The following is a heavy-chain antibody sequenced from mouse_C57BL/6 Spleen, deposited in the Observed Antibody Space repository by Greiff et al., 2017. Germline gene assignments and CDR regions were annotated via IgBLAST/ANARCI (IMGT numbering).Heavy chain of an antibody. CDR1: GYAFSSYW. Sequence: VQLQQSGAELVKPGASVKISCKASGYAFSSYWMNWVKQRPGKGLEWIGQIYPGDGDTNYNGKFKGKATLTADKSSSTAYMQLSSLPSEDSAVSLCARDGGLRQGFDYWGQGTTLTVSS. J-gene: IGHJ2*01. CDR2: IYPGDGDT. D-gene: IGHD2-2*01. V-gene: IGHV1-80*01. CDR3: ARDGGLRQGFDY.